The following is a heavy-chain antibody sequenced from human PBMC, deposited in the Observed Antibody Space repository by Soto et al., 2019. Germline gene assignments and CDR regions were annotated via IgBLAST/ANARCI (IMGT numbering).Heavy chain of an antibody. CDR1: GGSFSGYY. V-gene: IGHV4-34*01. D-gene: IGHD3-22*01. CDR2: INHSGST. J-gene: IGHJ4*02. CDR3: ARVGSDSSGYYTSGTDY. Sequence: SETLSLTCAVYGGSFSGYYWSWIRHPPGKGLEWIGEINHSGSTNYNPSLKSRVTISVDTSKNQFSLKLSSVTAADTAVYYCARVGSDSSGYYTSGTDYWGQGTLVTVSS.